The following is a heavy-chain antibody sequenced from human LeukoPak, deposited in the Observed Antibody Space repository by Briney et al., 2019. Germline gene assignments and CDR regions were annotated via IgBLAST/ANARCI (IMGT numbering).Heavy chain of an antibody. CDR1: GFTFSSYG. J-gene: IGHJ4*02. Sequence: QLRGVLRLSCAASGFTFSSYGMHWVRQAPGKGLEWVAFIRYDGSNKYYADSVKGRFTISRDNSKNTLYLQMNSLRAEDTAVYYCAKIHYALYYFDYWGQGTLVTVSS. CDR3: AKIHYALYYFDY. CDR2: IRYDGSNK. V-gene: IGHV3-30*02. D-gene: IGHD2-2*01.